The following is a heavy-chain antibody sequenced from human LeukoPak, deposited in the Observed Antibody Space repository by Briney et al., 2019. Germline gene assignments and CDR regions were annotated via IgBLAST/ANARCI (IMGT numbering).Heavy chain of an antibody. CDR3: AKAQRYCSSTSCDHYYFDQ. J-gene: IGHJ4*02. V-gene: IGHV3-9*01. Sequence: GGSLRLSCATSGFTFDDYAMHWVRHAPGKGLEWVSGISWNSDSIGYEDSVQGRFTISRDNAKNSLHLQMTSLRPEDTALYYCAKAQRYCSSTSCDHYYFDQWGPGTLVTVSS. CDR2: ISWNSDSI. CDR1: GFTFDDYA. D-gene: IGHD2-2*01.